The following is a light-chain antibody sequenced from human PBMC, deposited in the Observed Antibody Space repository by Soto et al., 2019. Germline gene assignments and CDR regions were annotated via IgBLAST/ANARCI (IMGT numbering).Light chain of an antibody. CDR1: QSVSSN. V-gene: IGKV3-15*01. CDR2: GAS. J-gene: IGKJ5*01. CDR3: QQYNNWPPIT. Sequence: EIVMTQSPATLSVSPGERATLSCRASQSVSSNLAWYQQKPGQAPRLLIYGASTRATGIPARFSGSVSGTEFTLTISSLKSEDFAVYYCQQYNNWPPITFGQGKRLEIK.